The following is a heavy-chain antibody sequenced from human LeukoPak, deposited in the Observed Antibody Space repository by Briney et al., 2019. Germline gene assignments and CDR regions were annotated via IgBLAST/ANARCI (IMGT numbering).Heavy chain of an antibody. CDR2: INHSGSST. D-gene: IGHD6-13*01. CDR3: TRGGGSSSWYSLHGLDY. V-gene: IGHV1-46*01. Sequence: SVNVSYMPSGYSFTSYYMHGLRQAAGQGLDGMGIINHSGSSTSHAQTFQGRVTMTRDMSTSTAYMELSSLRSEATAVYYCTRGGGSSSWYSLHGLDYWGQGTLVTVHS. J-gene: IGHJ4*02. CDR1: GYSFTSYY.